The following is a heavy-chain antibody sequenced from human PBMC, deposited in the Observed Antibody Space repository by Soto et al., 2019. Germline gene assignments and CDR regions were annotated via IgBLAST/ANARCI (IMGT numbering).Heavy chain of an antibody. V-gene: IGHV3-23*01. J-gene: IGHJ4*02. CDR3: AKGSEFGLGTIDY. Sequence: EVQLLESGGGLVQPGGSLRLACAASGFTFSSYAMSWVRQAPGKGLEWVSAISGSGGSTYYADSVKGRFTISRDNSKNTLYLQMNSLRAEDTAVYYCAKGSEFGLGTIDYWGQGTLVTVSS. CDR2: ISGSGGST. CDR1: GFTFSSYA. D-gene: IGHD3-10*01.